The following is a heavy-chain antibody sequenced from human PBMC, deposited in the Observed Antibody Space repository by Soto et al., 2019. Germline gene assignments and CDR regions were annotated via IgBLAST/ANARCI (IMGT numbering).Heavy chain of an antibody. Sequence: SETLSVTCAFSVGSISISNWWSWFRQPPVKGLEWIVEIYHSGSTNYNPSLKSRVTISVDKSKNQFSLKLSSVTAADTAVYYCATSDPDYYDSSGYYSGWGQGTMVTVSS. CDR1: VGSISISNW. V-gene: IGHV4-4*02. D-gene: IGHD3-22*01. CDR2: IYHSGST. CDR3: ATSDPDYYDSSGYYSG. J-gene: IGHJ4*02.